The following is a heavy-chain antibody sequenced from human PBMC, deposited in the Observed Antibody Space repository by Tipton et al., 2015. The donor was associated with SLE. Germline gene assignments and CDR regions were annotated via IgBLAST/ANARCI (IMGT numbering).Heavy chain of an antibody. CDR2: IYYSGST. V-gene: IGHV4-4*02. CDR3: ARGWGYDSLYYYYGMDV. D-gene: IGHD5-12*01. J-gene: IGHJ6*02. CDR1: GGSINSGNW. Sequence: TLSLTCDVSGGSINSGNWWSWVRQPPGEGLEWIGYIYYSGSTNYNPSLKSRVTISVDTSKNQFSLKLSSVTAADTAVYYCARGWGYDSLYYYYGMDVWGQGTTVTVSS.